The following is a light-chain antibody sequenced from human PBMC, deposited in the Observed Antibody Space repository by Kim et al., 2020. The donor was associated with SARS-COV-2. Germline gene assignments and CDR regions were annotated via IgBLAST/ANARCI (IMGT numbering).Light chain of an antibody. CDR1: QYVSSSY. CDR2: GAS. CDR3: QQYGSSPPWP. V-gene: IGKV3-20*01. Sequence: ENVLTQSPDTLSLSPGERATLSCRASQYVSSSYLAWYQQKPGQAPRLLIYGASSRATGIPDRFSGSGSGTDFTLTISRLEPEDFAVYYCQQYGSSPPWPFGPGTKVDIK. J-gene: IGKJ1*01.